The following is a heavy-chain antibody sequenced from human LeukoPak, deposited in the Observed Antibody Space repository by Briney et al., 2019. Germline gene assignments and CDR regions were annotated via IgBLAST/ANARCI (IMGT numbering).Heavy chain of an antibody. J-gene: IGHJ4*02. D-gene: IGHD2-2*01. CDR1: GFTFSNYA. CDR3: AKDRSWAGSAAHFDY. CDR2: ISGSGGST. V-gene: IGHV3-23*01. Sequence: GGSLRLSCAASGFTFSNYAMSWVRQAPGKGLEWVSVISGSGGSTYNADSAKGRFSISRDNSKNTLYLQMNSLRAEDTAVYYCAKDRSWAGSAAHFDYWGQGALVTVSS.